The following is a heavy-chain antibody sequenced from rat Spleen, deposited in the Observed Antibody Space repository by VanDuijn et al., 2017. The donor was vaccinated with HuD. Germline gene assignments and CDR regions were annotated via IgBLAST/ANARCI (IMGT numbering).Heavy chain of an antibody. D-gene: IGHD1-4*01. CDR1: GFTFSSFA. Sequence: EVQLVESGGGLVQPRRSMKLSCAASGFTFSSFAMAWVRQAPTKGLEWVASISYDGGNTYYRDSVKGRFTISRDNAKSSLYLQMDSLRSEDTSTYYCAKLRATRDYFDYWGQGVMVTVSS. CDR2: ISYDGGNT. CDR3: AKLRATRDYFDY. J-gene: IGHJ2*01. V-gene: IGHV5-25*01.